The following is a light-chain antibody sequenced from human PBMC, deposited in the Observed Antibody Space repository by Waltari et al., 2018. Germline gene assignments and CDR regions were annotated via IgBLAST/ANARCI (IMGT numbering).Light chain of an antibody. CDR3: QQSDNWPPIT. CDR1: QRFTTN. CDR2: GAS. V-gene: IGKV3-15*01. J-gene: IGKJ5*01. Sequence: EVVMMQSPAILSVSPGERATLSCRASQRFTTNLAWYQQKPGQAPRLLIFGASTRATGVPARFSGSGSGTDFTLTISDLQSDDFAVYYCQQSDNWPPITFGQGTRLEIK.